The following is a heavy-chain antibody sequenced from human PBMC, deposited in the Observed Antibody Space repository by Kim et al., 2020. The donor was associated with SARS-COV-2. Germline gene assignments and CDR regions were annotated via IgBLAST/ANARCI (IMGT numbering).Heavy chain of an antibody. D-gene: IGHD2-15*01. CDR3: ARDLAVVVVAATSDDAFDI. Sequence: GGSLRLSCAASGFTFSSYGMHWVRQAPGKGLEWVAVIWYDGSNKYYADSVKGRFTISRDNSKNTLYLQMNILRAEDTAVYYCARDLAVVVVAATSDDAFDIWGQGTMVTVSS. CDR1: GFTFSSYG. J-gene: IGHJ3*02. V-gene: IGHV3-33*01. CDR2: IWYDGSNK.